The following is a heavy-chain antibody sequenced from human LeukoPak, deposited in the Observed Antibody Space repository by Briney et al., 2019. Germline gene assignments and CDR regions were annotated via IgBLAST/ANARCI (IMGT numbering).Heavy chain of an antibody. CDR3: ARVFGEPI. D-gene: IGHD3-10*02. CDR2: IYSGGST. J-gene: IGHJ3*02. CDR1: GFTFSSYS. Sequence: GGSLRLSCAASGFTFSSYSMNWVRQAPGKGLEWVSVIYSGGSTYYADSVRGRFTISRDNSKNTLYLQMNSLRAEDTAVYYCARVFGEPIWGQGTMVTVSS. V-gene: IGHV3-66*01.